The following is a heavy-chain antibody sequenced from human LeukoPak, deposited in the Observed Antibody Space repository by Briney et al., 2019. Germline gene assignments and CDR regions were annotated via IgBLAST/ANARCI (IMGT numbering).Heavy chain of an antibody. CDR2: ISSSSSTI. CDR1: GFTFSSYS. J-gene: IGHJ4*02. D-gene: IGHD4-23*01. Sequence: GGSLRLSCAASGFTFSSYSMTWVRQAPGKGLEWVSYISSSSSTIYYADSVKGRFTISRDNAKNSLYLQMNSLRDEDTAVYYCARDFKALRWLTPFDYWGQGTLVTVSS. CDR3: ARDFKALRWLTPFDY. V-gene: IGHV3-48*02.